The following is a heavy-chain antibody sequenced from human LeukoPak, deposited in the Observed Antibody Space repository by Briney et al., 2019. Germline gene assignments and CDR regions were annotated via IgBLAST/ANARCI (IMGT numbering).Heavy chain of an antibody. CDR3: AKDESSGYYYLDS. Sequence: PGGSLRLSCAASGFTFRRNAMTWVRQAPGKGLEWVSTITGSAESAYYADSVKGRFSISRDNSKNTLHLQLKSLRAEDTAVYYCAKDESSGYYYLDSWGQGTVVTVSS. CDR1: GFTFRRNA. CDR2: ITGSAESA. D-gene: IGHD3-22*01. V-gene: IGHV3-23*01. J-gene: IGHJ5*01.